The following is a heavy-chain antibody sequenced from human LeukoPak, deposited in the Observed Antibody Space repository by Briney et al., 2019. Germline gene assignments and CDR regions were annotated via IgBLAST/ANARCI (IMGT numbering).Heavy chain of an antibody. D-gene: IGHD6-19*01. J-gene: IGHJ5*02. CDR3: ARHFPHMDFTGWKQGWFDP. CDR2: IYYSGVT. Sequence: SETLSLTCTVSGDSISSRSFYWGCIRQPPGKGLEWIGTIYYSGVTYYNPSLKSRVTMSVDTSDNQFSLRLISVTAADTAVYYCARHFPHMDFTGWKQGWFDPWGQGTLVTVSS. CDR1: GDSISSRSFY. V-gene: IGHV4-39*01.